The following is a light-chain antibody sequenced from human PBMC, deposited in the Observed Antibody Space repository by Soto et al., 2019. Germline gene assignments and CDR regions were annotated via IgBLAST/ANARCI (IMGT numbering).Light chain of an antibody. CDR2: KAS. J-gene: IGKJ4*02. Sequence: DIQMTQSPSTLSASVGDRVTIICRASQSISSWLAWYQQKPGKAPKLLISKASNLDSGVPSRFSGSGSGTEFNLTISSLQPEDFATYYCQQYNRFICTFGRGTKVDIK. CDR1: QSISSW. CDR3: QQYNRFICT. V-gene: IGKV1-5*03.